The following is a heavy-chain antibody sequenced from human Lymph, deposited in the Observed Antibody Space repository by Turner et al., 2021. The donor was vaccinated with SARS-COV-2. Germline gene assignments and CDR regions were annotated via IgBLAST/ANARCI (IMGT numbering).Heavy chain of an antibody. CDR2: IYPRDSDT. V-gene: IGHV5-51*01. J-gene: IGHJ4*02. Sequence: EVQLVQSGAEVKKSGESLKISCKGSGYSFTNYWIGWVRQMPGKGLGCMGIIYPRDSDTRYSPSFKGQGTISADKSITTAYLQWSSLKASDTAMYYCARLLTGRRYFDYWGQGTLVTVSS. CDR3: ARLLTGRRYFDY. D-gene: IGHD3-9*01. CDR1: GYSFTNYW.